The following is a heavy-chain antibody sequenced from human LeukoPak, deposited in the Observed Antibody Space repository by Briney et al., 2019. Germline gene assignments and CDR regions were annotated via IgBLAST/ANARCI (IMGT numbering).Heavy chain of an antibody. D-gene: IGHD2/OR15-2a*01. J-gene: IGHJ4*02. CDR3: ARCQREVLLQLFDF. CDR2: ISYDGSNK. CDR1: GITFSSYG. V-gene: IGHV3-30*03. Sequence: GGSLRLSCAASGITFSSYGMHWVRQAPGKGLEWVAVISYDGSNKIYADSVKGRFTLSRDNSKNALYLQMNGLRTEDTAVYYCARCQREVLLQLFDFWGQGTLVTVTS.